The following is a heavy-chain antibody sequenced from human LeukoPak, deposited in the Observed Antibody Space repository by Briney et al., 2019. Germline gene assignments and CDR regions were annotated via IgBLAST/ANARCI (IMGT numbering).Heavy chain of an antibody. V-gene: IGHV4-39*07. CDR1: GGSISSSSYY. CDR3: ARDIRGYSYGGWWYFDY. J-gene: IGHJ4*02. CDR2: IYYSGST. D-gene: IGHD5-18*01. Sequence: PSETRSLTCTVSGGSISSSSYYWGWIRQPPGKGLEWIGSIYYSGSTYYNPSLKSRVTISVDTSKNQFSLKLSSVTAADTAVYYCARDIRGYSYGGWWYFDYWGQGTLVTVSS.